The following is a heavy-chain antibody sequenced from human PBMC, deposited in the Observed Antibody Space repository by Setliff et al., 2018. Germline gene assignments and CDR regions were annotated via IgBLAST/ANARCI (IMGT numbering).Heavy chain of an antibody. CDR3: ARINFYVSSGYYYASDY. CDR1: GHTFTNYG. D-gene: IGHD3-22*01. CDR2: INNYNFNT. J-gene: IGHJ4*02. V-gene: IGHV1-18*01. Sequence: GASVKVSCKASGHTFTNYGINWVRQAPGQGLEWMGWINNYNFNTNYPQKFLGRVTMTTDTSTSTAYMELRSLRSDDTAVYYCARINFYVSSGYYYASDYWGQGTLVTVSS.